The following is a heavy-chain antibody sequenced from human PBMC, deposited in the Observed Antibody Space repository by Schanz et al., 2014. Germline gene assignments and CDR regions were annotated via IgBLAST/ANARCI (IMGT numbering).Heavy chain of an antibody. Sequence: QVQLVQSGTQVKKPGASVKVSCKASGYTFTNFFLHWVRQAPGQGLEWMGMINPSGGSTTYAQKCQGRVTMTRDTSTSTVYMELSSLRSEDTAVYYCARDGVDAAAGGNYWGQGTLVSVSS. D-gene: IGHD6-13*01. CDR3: ARDGVDAAAGGNY. J-gene: IGHJ4*02. CDR1: GYTFTNFF. V-gene: IGHV1-46*03. CDR2: INPSGGST.